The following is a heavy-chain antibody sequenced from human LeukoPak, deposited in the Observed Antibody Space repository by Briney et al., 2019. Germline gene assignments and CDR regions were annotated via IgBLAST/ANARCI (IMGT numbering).Heavy chain of an antibody. J-gene: IGHJ4*02. CDR3: ARVGDYGDYYDY. D-gene: IGHD4-17*01. Sequence: GASVKVSCKASGYTFTSYGISWVRQAPGQGLEWMGWISAYNGNTNYAQKFQGRVTMTRDTSISTAYMELSRLRSDDTAVYYCARVGDYGDYYDYWGQGTLVTVSS. CDR1: GYTFTSYG. V-gene: IGHV1-18*01. CDR2: ISAYNGNT.